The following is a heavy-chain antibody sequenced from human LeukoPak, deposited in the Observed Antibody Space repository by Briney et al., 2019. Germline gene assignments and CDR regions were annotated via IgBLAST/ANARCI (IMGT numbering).Heavy chain of an antibody. CDR1: GGSISNSSYY. J-gene: IGHJ5*02. CDR2: IYYTGNT. Sequence: SETLSLTCTVSGGSISNSSYYWGWIRQPPGKGLECIGTIYYTGNTNYNPSLKSRVSISVDTSNNHFSLTLSSVTAADTAVYYCARVEDSGYDYRGWFDPWGQGTLVTVSS. CDR3: ARVEDSGYDYRGWFDP. V-gene: IGHV4-39*07. D-gene: IGHD5-12*01.